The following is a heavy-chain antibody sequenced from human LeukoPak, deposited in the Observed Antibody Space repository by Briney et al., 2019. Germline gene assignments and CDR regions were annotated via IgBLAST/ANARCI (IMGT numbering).Heavy chain of an antibody. J-gene: IGHJ5*02. D-gene: IGHD2-2*01. CDR2: IKEEGSEK. CDR1: GFTFSSYW. CDR3: ARGHYQLS. V-gene: IGHV3-7*01. Sequence: GGSLRLSCAVSGFTFSSYWMSWVRQAPGKGLEWVASIKEEGSEKHYVDSVKGRFTISRDNAKNSLCLQMNSLRAEDTAVYYCARGHYQLSWGQGILVTVSS.